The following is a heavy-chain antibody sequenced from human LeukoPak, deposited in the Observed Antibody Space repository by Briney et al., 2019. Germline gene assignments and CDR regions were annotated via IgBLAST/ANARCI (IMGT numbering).Heavy chain of an antibody. CDR2: IYSGGST. V-gene: IGHV3-53*01. J-gene: IGHJ5*01. D-gene: IGHD3-10*01. CDR1: GFLVSSNY. CDR3: ARHGVRGVISPDWFET. Sequence: PGGSLRLSCAASGFLVSSNYTSWVRQAPGKGLEWVSLIYSGGSTYYADSVKGRFTISRDNSKNTLYLQLNSLRAEDTAVYYCARHGVRGVISPDWFETWG.